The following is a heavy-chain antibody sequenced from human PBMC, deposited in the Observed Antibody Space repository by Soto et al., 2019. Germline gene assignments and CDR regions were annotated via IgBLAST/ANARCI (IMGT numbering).Heavy chain of an antibody. CDR1: GFTFSNAW. J-gene: IGHJ4*02. CDR2: INSKTDGGTT. D-gene: IGHD2-2*01. CDR3: TTGPIVLVPAAQNSNFDY. V-gene: IGHV3-15*01. Sequence: GGSLRLSCAASGFTFSNAWMSWVRQAPGKGLEWVGRINSKTDGGTTDYAAPVKGRFTISRDDSKNTLYLQMNSLKTEDTAVYYCTTGPIVLVPAAQNSNFDYWGQGTLVTVSS.